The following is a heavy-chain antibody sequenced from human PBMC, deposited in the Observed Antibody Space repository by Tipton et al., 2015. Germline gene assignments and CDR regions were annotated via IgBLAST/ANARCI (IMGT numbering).Heavy chain of an antibody. V-gene: IGHV1-18*01. J-gene: IGHJ4*02. Sequence: QLVQSGAELKKPGASLKVSCKASGYTFNTYVINWVRQAPGQGLEWMGWISAYSGHTIYAQKLHGRVTMTTDTSTSTAYMELRNLRSDDTAVYFCARNTYNRSPFYFDYWGQGTLVTVSS. CDR2: ISAYSGHT. CDR1: GYTFNTYV. CDR3: ARNTYNRSPFYFDY. D-gene: IGHD5-24*01.